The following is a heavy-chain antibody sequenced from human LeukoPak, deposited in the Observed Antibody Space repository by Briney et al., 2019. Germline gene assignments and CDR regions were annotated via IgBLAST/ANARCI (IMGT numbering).Heavy chain of an antibody. CDR1: GFTFSSYA. CDR3: ASYSGYHMVYYFDY. Sequence: GRSLTLSCAASGFTFSSYAMHWVRQAPGKGLEWVAVISYDGSNKYFADSVKGRFTISRDNSKTTLYLQMNSLSAEDTAVYYCASYSGYHMVYYFDYWGQGTLVTVSS. D-gene: IGHD5-12*01. J-gene: IGHJ4*02. CDR2: ISYDGSNK. V-gene: IGHV3-30-3*01.